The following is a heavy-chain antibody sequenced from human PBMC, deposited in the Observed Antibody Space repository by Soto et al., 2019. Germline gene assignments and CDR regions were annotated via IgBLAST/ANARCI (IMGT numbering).Heavy chain of an antibody. V-gene: IGHV3-72*01. CDR2: IKNKANSYST. Sequence: EVQLVESGGGLVQPGGSLRLSCAASGFTFSEHYMDWVRQAPGQGLEWIGRIKNKANSYSTEYAASVQVRFTNSRDDSQNSLYLQLSSLKTYDTALYYCARIRLVGVTNRELYVEYWGQGTLVTVSS. CDR3: ARIRLVGVTNRELYVEY. J-gene: IGHJ4*02. CDR1: GFTFSEHY. D-gene: IGHD1-26*01.